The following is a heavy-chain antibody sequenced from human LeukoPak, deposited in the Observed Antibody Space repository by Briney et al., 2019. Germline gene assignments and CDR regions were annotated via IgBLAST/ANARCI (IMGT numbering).Heavy chain of an antibody. CDR2: IRYDGSNK. CDR3: ARALSAMVPDY. CDR1: GFIFSTYG. Sequence: GSLRLSCAASGFIFSTYGMHWVRQAPGKGLEWVAVIRYDGSNKYYGDSVKGRFTISRDNSKNTLYLQMNSLRAEDTAVYYCARALSAMVPDYWGQGTLLTVSS. J-gene: IGHJ4*02. D-gene: IGHD5-18*01. V-gene: IGHV3-33*01.